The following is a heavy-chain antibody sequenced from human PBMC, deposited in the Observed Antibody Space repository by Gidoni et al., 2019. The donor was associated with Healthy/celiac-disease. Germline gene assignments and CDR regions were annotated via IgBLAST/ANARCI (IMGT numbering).Heavy chain of an antibody. CDR1: ACSIRSGSYY. D-gene: IGHD2-15*01. V-gene: IGHV4-61*02. CDR2: IYTSGST. CDR3: ARSHCSGGSCYWVY. Sequence: QVQLQESGPGLVKPSQTLSLTCTVSACSIRSGSYYWSWIRQPAGKGLEWIGRIYTSGSTNYNPSLKSRVTISVYTSKNQFSLKLSSVTAADTAVYYCARSHCSGGSCYWVYWGQGTLVTVSS. J-gene: IGHJ4*02.